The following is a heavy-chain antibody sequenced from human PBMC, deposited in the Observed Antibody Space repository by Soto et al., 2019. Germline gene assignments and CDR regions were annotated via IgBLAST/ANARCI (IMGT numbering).Heavy chain of an antibody. CDR2: ISAYNGNT. Sequence: ASLKVSCKALGYEFTSQAMHCLRQDPGQGLEWMGWISAYNGNTNYAQKLQGRVTMTTDTSTSTAYMEVRSLRSDDTAVYSCARSSGTSYILFDPWGQGTLVTVSS. D-gene: IGHD1-26*01. CDR1: GYEFTSQA. V-gene: IGHV1-18*01. J-gene: IGHJ5*02. CDR3: ARSSGTSYILFDP.